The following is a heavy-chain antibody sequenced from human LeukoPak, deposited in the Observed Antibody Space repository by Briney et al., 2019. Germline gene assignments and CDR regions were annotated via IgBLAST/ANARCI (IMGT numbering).Heavy chain of an antibody. V-gene: IGHV3-7*01. CDR3: ARERAAAENYMDV. Sequence: GGSLRLSCAAYGFTFSSYWMSWVRQAPGKGLEWVANINQDGSEKYYVDSVKGRFTISRDNAKNSLYLQMNSLTVEDTAVYYCARERAAAENYMDVWGKGTTVTVSS. J-gene: IGHJ6*03. D-gene: IGHD6-13*01. CDR1: GFTFSSYW. CDR2: INQDGSEK.